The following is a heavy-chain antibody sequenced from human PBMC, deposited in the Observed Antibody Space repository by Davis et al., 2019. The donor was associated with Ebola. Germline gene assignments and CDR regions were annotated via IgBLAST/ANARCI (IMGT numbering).Heavy chain of an antibody. CDR3: AKSGLSFGVVKYHYGMDV. J-gene: IGHJ6*04. V-gene: IGHV3-23*01. CDR1: GFTFSDYY. D-gene: IGHD3-3*01. CDR2: ISGSGGST. Sequence: GESLKISCAASGFTFSDYYLTWVRQAPGKGLELVSAISGSGGSTYYADSVKGRFTISRDNSKKTLYLQMNSLRAEDTAVYYCAKSGLSFGVVKYHYGMDVWGKGTTVTVSS.